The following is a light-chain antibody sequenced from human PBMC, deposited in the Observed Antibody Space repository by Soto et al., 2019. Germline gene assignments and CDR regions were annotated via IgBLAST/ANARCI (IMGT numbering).Light chain of an antibody. CDR2: ANS. V-gene: IGLV1-40*01. Sequence: QSVLTQPPSVSGAPGQRVTISCTGSSSNIGAGYDVHWYQQLPGTAPRLLIYANSDRPSGVPDRFSGSKSGTSASLAITGLQAEDEADYYCQSYDNSLSGDVVFGGGTQPTVL. J-gene: IGLJ2*01. CDR3: QSYDNSLSGDVV. CDR1: SSNIGAGYD.